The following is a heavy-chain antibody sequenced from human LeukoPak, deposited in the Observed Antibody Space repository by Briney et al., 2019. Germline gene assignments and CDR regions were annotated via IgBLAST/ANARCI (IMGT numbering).Heavy chain of an antibody. V-gene: IGHV1-69*05. Sequence: SVKVSCTASGGTFSSYAISWVRQAPGQGLEWMGGIIPIFGTANYAQKFQGRVTITTDESTSTAYMELSSLRSEDTAVYYCARGGKYYYGSGSYLGYWGQGTLVTVSS. CDR1: GGTFSSYA. CDR3: ARGGKYYYGSGSYLGY. D-gene: IGHD3-10*01. J-gene: IGHJ4*02. CDR2: IIPIFGTA.